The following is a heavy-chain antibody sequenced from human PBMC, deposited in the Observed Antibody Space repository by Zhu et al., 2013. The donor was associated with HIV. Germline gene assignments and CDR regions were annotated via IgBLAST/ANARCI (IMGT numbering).Heavy chain of an antibody. CDR1: GYTFTSYG. CDR3: ARDFLVGATEVQRGNAFDI. Sequence: QVQLVQSGAEVKKPGASVKVSCKASGYTFTSYGISWVRQAPGQGLEWMGWISAYNGNTNYAQKLQGRVTMTTDTSTSTAYMELRSLRSDDTAVYYCARDFLVGATEVQRGNAFDIWGQGTMVTVSS. V-gene: IGHV1-18*01. CDR2: ISAYNGNT. J-gene: IGHJ3*02. D-gene: IGHD1-26*01.